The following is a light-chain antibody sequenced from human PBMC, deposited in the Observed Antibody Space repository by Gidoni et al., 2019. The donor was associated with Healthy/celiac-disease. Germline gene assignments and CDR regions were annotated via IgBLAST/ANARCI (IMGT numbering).Light chain of an antibody. Sequence: EIVLTQSPGTLSLSPGERVTLSCRASQSVSSSYLAWYQQKPGQAPRLLIYGASSRATGIPDRFSGSGSGTDFTLTISRLEPADFAVYYCQQYGSSPPITFXQXTRLEIK. V-gene: IGKV3-20*01. CDR2: GAS. CDR3: QQYGSSPPIT. J-gene: IGKJ5*01. CDR1: QSVSSSY.